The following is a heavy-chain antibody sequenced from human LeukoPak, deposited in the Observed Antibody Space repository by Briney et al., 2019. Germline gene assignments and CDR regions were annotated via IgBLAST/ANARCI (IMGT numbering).Heavy chain of an antibody. Sequence: PSETLSLTCTVSGGSISNYYWSWIRQPAGKGLEWIGRIYTSGSTNYNPSLKSRVTMSVDTSKNQFSLKLSSVTAADTAVYYCARASYYYDSSGYYYVPFDYWGQGTLVTVSS. D-gene: IGHD3-22*01. J-gene: IGHJ4*02. CDR2: IYTSGST. CDR3: ARASYYYDSSGYYYVPFDY. V-gene: IGHV4-4*07. CDR1: GGSISNYY.